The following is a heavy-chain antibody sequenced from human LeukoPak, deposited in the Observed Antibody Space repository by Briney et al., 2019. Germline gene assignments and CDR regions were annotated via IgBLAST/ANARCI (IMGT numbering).Heavy chain of an antibody. CDR1: GYSISSGYY. J-gene: IGHJ4*02. Sequence: SETLSLTCTVSGYSISSGYYWGWIRQPPGKGLEWIGSIYHSGSTYYNPSLKSRVTISVDTSKDQFSLKLSSVTAADTAVYYCARHYGSGSYYLIFGHHDYWGQGTLVTVSS. CDR3: ARHYGSGSYYLIFGHHDY. D-gene: IGHD3-10*01. CDR2: IYHSGST. V-gene: IGHV4-38-2*02.